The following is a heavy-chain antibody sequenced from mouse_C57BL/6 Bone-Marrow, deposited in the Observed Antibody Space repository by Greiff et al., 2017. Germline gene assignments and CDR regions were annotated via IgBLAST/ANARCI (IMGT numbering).Heavy chain of an antibody. Sequence: EVQLVESGGGLVKPGGSLKLSCAASGFTFSDYGVHWVRQAPGKGLEWVAFISSGSSTIYYAASVKCRFSICRDNAKNTLFLKMTSLRSEDTAMYYCARSAYYDRSSFAYWGQGTLVTVSA. CDR2: ISSGSSTI. J-gene: IGHJ3*01. CDR3: ARSAYYDRSSFAY. V-gene: IGHV5-17*01. D-gene: IGHD1-1*01. CDR1: GFTFSDYG.